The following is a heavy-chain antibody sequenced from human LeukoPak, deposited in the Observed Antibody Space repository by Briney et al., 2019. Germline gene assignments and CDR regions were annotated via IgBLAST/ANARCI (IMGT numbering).Heavy chain of an antibody. CDR1: GYTFTGYY. CDR3: ASNLLNYYDRQGPPDY. J-gene: IGHJ4*02. Sequence: ASVKVSCKASGYTFTGYYMHWVRQAPGQGLEWMGWINPNSGGTNYAQKFQGRVTMTRDMSTSTVYMELSSLRSEDTAVYYCASNLLNYYDRQGPPDYWGQGTLVTVSS. V-gene: IGHV1-2*02. D-gene: IGHD3-22*01. CDR2: INPNSGGT.